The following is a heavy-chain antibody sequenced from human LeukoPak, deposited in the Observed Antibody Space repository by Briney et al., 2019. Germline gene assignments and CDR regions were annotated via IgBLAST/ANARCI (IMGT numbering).Heavy chain of an antibody. V-gene: IGHV3-23*01. J-gene: IGHJ4*02. Sequence: GGSLRLSCAASGSTFSNYAMSWVRQAPGKGLEWVSAVSGRDDSTYYADSVKGRFTISRDNSKNTLYLQMNSLRAEDTAVYYCAKWGDYDILTGYYDSDYRGQGTLVTVSS. CDR2: VSGRDDST. CDR1: GSTFSNYA. CDR3: AKWGDYDILTGYYDSDY. D-gene: IGHD3-9*01.